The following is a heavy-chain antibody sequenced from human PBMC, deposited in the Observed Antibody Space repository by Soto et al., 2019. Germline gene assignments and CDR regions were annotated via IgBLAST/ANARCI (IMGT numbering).Heavy chain of an antibody. J-gene: IGHJ6*02. D-gene: IGHD6-13*01. CDR3: ARGIECWYQGRYSYGMDV. Sequence: PSETLSLTCTVSGGSVSSGSYYWSWIRQPPGKGLEWIGYIYYSGSTNYNPSLKSRVTISVDTSKNQFSLKLSSVTAADTAVYYCARGIECWYQGRYSYGMDVWGQGTTVTVSS. V-gene: IGHV4-61*01. CDR2: IYYSGST. CDR1: GGSVSSGSYY.